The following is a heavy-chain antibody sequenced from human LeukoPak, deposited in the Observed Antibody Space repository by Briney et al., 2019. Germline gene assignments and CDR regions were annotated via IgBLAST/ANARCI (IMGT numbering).Heavy chain of an antibody. V-gene: IGHV1-8*02. CDR3: AMRYGGSYYSHRAGVAFDI. J-gene: IGHJ3*02. CDR1: GYTFTSYD. Sequence: ASVKVSCKASGYTFTSYDINWVRQATGQGLEWMGWMNPNSGNTGYAQKFQGRVTMTRNTSISTAYMELSSLRSEDTAVYYCAMRYGGSYYSHRAGVAFDIWGQGTMVTVSS. D-gene: IGHD1-26*01. CDR2: MNPNSGNT.